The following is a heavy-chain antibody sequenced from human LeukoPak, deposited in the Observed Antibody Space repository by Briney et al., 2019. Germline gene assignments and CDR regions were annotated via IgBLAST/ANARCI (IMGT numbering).Heavy chain of an antibody. CDR3: ARGYVGGNSRDAFDI. CDR1: GGTFSSYT. CDR2: IIPILGIA. D-gene: IGHD4-23*01. J-gene: IGHJ3*02. Sequence: ASVKVSCKASGGTFSSYTISWVRQAPGQGLEWMGRIIPILGIANYAQKFQGRVTITADKSTSTAYMEPSSLRSEDTAVYYCARGYVGGNSRDAFDIWGQGTMVTVSS. V-gene: IGHV1-69*02.